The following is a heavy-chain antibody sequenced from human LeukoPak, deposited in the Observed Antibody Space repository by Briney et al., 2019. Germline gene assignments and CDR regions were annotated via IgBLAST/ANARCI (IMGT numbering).Heavy chain of an antibody. J-gene: IGHJ4*02. D-gene: IGHD2-15*01. V-gene: IGHV4-59*08. CDR3: ARGGTDFDY. CDR2: IYYSGAT. Sequence: PSETLSLTCTVYGGSISSYYWSWIRQAPGRGLEWIGHIYYSGATNYNPSLESRVTISVDTSKNQFSLKLTSVTATDTALYYCARGGTDFDYWGQGTLVTVSS. CDR1: GGSISSYY.